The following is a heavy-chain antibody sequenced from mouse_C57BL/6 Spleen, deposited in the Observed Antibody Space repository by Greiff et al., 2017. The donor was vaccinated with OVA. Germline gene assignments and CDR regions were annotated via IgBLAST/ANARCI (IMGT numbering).Heavy chain of an antibody. V-gene: IGHV2-5*01. Sequence: QVQLKQSGPGLVQPSQSLSITCTVSGFSLTSYGVHWVRPSPGKGLEWLGVIWRGGSTDYNAAFMSRLSLTKDNSKSQVFFKMHSLQADDTAIYYCAGYDYDGFAYWGQGTLVTVSA. CDR3: AGYDYDGFAY. CDR1: GFSLTSYG. D-gene: IGHD2-4*01. CDR2: IWRGGST. J-gene: IGHJ3*01.